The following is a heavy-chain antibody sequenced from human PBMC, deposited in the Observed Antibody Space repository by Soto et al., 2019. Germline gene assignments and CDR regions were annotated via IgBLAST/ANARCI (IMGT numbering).Heavy chain of an antibody. D-gene: IGHD3-22*01. V-gene: IGHV4-34*09. J-gene: IGHJ4*02. CDR3: ARADYYDSSGYSRELNY. Sequence: SETLSLTCAVYGGSFSGYYWSWIRQTPGKGLEWIGEINHSGSTYYNPSLKSRVTISVDTSKNQFSLKLSSVTAADTAVYYCARADYYDSSGYSRELNYWGQGT. CDR1: GGSFSGYY. CDR2: INHSGST.